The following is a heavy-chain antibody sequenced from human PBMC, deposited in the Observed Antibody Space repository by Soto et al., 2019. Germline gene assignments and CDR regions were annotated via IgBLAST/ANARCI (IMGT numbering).Heavy chain of an antibody. J-gene: IGHJ4*02. V-gene: IGHV3-7*01. CDR3: ARARSDIVVVPAAIFFDY. Sequence: GGSLRLSCAASGFTFSSYAMSWVRQAPGKGLEWVANIKQDGSEKYYVDSVKGRFTISRDNAKNSLYLQMNSLRAEDTAVYYCARARSDIVVVPAAIFFDYWGQGTLVTVSS. CDR1: GFTFSSYA. D-gene: IGHD2-2*01. CDR2: IKQDGSEK.